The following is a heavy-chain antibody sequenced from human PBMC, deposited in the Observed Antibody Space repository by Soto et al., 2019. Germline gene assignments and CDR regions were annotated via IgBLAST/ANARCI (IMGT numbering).Heavy chain of an antibody. J-gene: IGHJ5*02. CDR1: GFTFSNAW. D-gene: IGHD4-17*01. CDR3: TTVPAGDYGDYVVWFDP. CDR2: IKSKTDGGTT. Sequence: SLRLSCAASGFTFSNAWMSWVRQAPGKGLEWVGRIKSKTDGGTTDYAAPVKGRFTISRDDSKNTLYLQMNSLKTEDTAVYYCTTVPAGDYGDYVVWFDPWGQGTLVTVSS. V-gene: IGHV3-15*01.